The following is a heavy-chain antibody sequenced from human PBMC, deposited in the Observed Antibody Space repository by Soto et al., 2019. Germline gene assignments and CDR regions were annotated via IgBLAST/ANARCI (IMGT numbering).Heavy chain of an antibody. V-gene: IGHV1-2*02. CDR2: INPDSGGT. Sequence: GASVKVSCKASGYPFIDYYIHWVRQAPGQGLEWIGWINPDSGGTNYAQKFQGRVTMTRDTSIRTAYMELRSLRSDDTAVYYCARDQGSDWSNWFDPWGQGTLVTVSS. D-gene: IGHD6-19*01. CDR3: ARDQGSDWSNWFDP. CDR1: GYPFIDYY. J-gene: IGHJ5*02.